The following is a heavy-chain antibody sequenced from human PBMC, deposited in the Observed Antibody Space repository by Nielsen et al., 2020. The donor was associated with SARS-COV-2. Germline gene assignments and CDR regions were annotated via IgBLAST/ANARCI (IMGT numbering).Heavy chain of an antibody. Sequence: ASVHVSCKASGYTFTSYAMHWVRQAPGQRLEWMGWINAGNGNTKYSQKFQGRVTITRDTSASTAYMELSSLRSEDTAVYYCARFNDFWRSTGVDVWGQGTTVTVSS. CDR2: INAGNGNT. CDR1: GYTFTSYA. J-gene: IGHJ6*02. CDR3: ARFNDFWRSTGVDV. D-gene: IGHD3-3*01. V-gene: IGHV1-3*01.